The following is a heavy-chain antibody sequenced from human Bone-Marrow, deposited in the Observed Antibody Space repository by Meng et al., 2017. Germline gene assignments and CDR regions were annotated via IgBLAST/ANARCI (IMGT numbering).Heavy chain of an antibody. CDR3: ARDRRYFRASSSWHENDY. CDR2: ISSSGSTI. CDR1: GFTFSSYE. D-gene: IGHD6-13*01. Sequence: GGSLRLSCAASGFTFSSYEMNWVRQAPGKGLEWVSYISSSGSTIYYADSVKGRFTISRDNAKNSLYLQMNSLRAEDTAVYYCARDRRYFRASSSWHENDYWGQGTLVTVSS. V-gene: IGHV3-48*03. J-gene: IGHJ4*02.